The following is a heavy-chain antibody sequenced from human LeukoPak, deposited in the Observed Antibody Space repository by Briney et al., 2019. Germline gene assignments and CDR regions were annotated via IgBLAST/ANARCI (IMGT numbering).Heavy chain of an antibody. J-gene: IGHJ4*02. Sequence: GGSLTLSCAASGFTFSNYALAWVRQAPGKGLEWVSTISGSGATTYYADSVKGRFTISRDTSKNTLYLQMNSLRVEDTAVYYCARQLVVPAAFDYWGQGTLVTVSS. D-gene: IGHD2-2*01. CDR3: ARQLVVPAAFDY. V-gene: IGHV3-23*01. CDR1: GFTFSNYA. CDR2: ISGSGATT.